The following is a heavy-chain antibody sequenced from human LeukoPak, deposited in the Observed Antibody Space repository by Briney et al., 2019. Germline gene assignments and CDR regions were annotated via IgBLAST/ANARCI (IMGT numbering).Heavy chain of an antibody. V-gene: IGHV1-18*01. Sequence: GASVKVSCKASGYTFTNYGVSWVRQAPGQGLEWMGWISAYNGNIDYAQKLQGRVTMTTDTSTSTAYMELRSLRSDDTAVYYCARVLAYCSSTSCHDYWGQGTLVTVYS. CDR1: GYTFTNYG. CDR3: ARVLAYCSSTSCHDY. J-gene: IGHJ4*02. CDR2: ISAYNGNI. D-gene: IGHD2-2*01.